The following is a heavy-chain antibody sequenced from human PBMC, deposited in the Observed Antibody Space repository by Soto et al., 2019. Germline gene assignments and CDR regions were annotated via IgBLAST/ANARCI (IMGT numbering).Heavy chain of an antibody. CDR1: GFTVSNTY. Sequence: GESLKISCAASGFTVSNTYMSWVRQAPGKRLEWVSFIYGAGSTNHADSVKGRFTISRDNSKNTLYLQMNSLRAEDTAIYYCARGRGYYDTSGYSGYYFDYWGQGTRVTVSS. CDR3: ARGRGYYDTSGYSGYYFDY. J-gene: IGHJ4*02. V-gene: IGHV3-53*01. D-gene: IGHD3-22*01. CDR2: IYGAGST.